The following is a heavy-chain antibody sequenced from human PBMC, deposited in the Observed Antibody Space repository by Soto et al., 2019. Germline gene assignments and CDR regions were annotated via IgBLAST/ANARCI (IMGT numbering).Heavy chain of an antibody. D-gene: IGHD2-8*01. J-gene: IGHJ4*02. Sequence: QVQLVQSGGEVKKPGASVKVSCKASGYTFGNFGLSWVRQAPGQGLELMGWISPYNGNTNYAQKLQGRLTMTTDTSTSTAYMELRSPRSDDTAVYYCARDRLGVSVTGGGFDSWGQGTLVTVSS. CDR3: ARDRLGVSVTGGGFDS. CDR1: GYTFGNFG. CDR2: ISPYNGNT. V-gene: IGHV1-18*01.